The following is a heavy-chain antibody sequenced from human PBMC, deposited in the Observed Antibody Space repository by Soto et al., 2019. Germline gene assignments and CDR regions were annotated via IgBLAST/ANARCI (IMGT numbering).Heavy chain of an antibody. V-gene: IGHV4-39*01. CDR2: IYYSGST. Sequence: SETLSLTCTVSGGSISSSSYYWGWIRQPPGKGLEWIGSIYYSGSTYYNPSLKSRVTISVDTSKNQFSLKLSSVTAADTAVYYCARKLRYFDWLSDYFDYWGQGTLVTVSS. J-gene: IGHJ4*02. D-gene: IGHD3-9*01. CDR1: GGSISSSSYY. CDR3: ARKLRYFDWLSDYFDY.